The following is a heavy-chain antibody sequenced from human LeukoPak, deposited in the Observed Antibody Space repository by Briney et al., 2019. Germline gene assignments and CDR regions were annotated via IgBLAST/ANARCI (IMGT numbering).Heavy chain of an antibody. Sequence: TGGSLRLSCAASGFTFSSYAMSWVRQAPGKGLEWVANIKQDGSEKYYVDSVKGRFTISRDNAKNSLYLQMNSLRAEDTAVYYCASSEEALDAFDIWGQGTMVTVSS. V-gene: IGHV3-7*01. CDR2: IKQDGSEK. D-gene: IGHD1-26*01. J-gene: IGHJ3*02. CDR1: GFTFSSYA. CDR3: ASSEEALDAFDI.